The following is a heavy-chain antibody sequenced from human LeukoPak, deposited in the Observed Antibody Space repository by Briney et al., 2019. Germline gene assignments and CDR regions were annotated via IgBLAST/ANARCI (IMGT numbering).Heavy chain of an antibody. J-gene: IGHJ3*02. CDR2: IYYSGST. Sequence: SETLSLTCTVSLGSISSSSYYWGWIRQPPAKGLERIGCIYYSGSTYYNPSLKSRVTISVDTSKNQFSLKLSSVTAADTAVYYCASNYYDSSGYYPEAGGAFDIWGQGTMVTVSS. CDR1: LGSISSSSYY. D-gene: IGHD3-22*01. V-gene: IGHV4-39*01. CDR3: ASNYYDSSGYYPEAGGAFDI.